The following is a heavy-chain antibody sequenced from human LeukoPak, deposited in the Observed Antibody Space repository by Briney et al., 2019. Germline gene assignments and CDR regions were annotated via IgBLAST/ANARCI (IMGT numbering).Heavy chain of an antibody. J-gene: IGHJ6*03. CDR3: ASPDPRTISEYMDV. V-gene: IGHV3-66*01. D-gene: IGHD3-3*01. Sequence: PGGSLRLSCAASGFTFSSYSMNWVRQAPGKGLEWVSVIYSGGSTYYADSVKGRFTISRDNAKNSLYLQMNSLRAEDTAVYYCASPDPRTISEYMDVWGKGTTVTVSS. CDR1: GFTFSSYS. CDR2: IYSGGST.